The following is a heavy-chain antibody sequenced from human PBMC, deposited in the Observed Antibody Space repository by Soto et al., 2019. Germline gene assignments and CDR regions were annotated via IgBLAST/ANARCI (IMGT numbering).Heavy chain of an antibody. V-gene: IGHV4-31*03. CDR2: IYYSGST. Sequence: PSETLSLTCTVSGGSISSVGYYWSWIRQDPGKGLEWIGYIYYSGSTYYNPSLKSRLTISVDTSKNQFSLKLSSVTAADTAVYYCASQTGVLTLFRKRGYYFDYWGQGTLVTVSS. J-gene: IGHJ4*02. D-gene: IGHD3-9*01. CDR3: ASQTGVLTLFRKRGYYFDY. CDR1: GGSISSVGYY.